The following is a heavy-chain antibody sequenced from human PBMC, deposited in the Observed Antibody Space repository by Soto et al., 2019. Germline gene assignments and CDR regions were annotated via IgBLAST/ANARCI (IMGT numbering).Heavy chain of an antibody. D-gene: IGHD3-22*01. Sequence: EVQLVESGGGLVQPGGSLRLSCAGSGFTFSDHYIGWVRQAPGKGLEWVGRSRDKPQGYSTAYAASVKGRFTTSRDEAKNSAYLQMNSLKTEDTAVYYCVRATYFSDSSGYTRCLDYWGQGTLVTVSS. CDR1: GFTFSDHY. V-gene: IGHV3-72*01. J-gene: IGHJ4*02. CDR3: VRATYFSDSSGYTRCLDY. CDR2: SRDKPQGYST.